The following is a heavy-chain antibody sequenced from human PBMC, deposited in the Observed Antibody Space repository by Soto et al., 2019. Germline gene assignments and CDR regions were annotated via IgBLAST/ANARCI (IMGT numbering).Heavy chain of an antibody. D-gene: IGHD3-10*01. CDR1: GFTFSSSP. CDR3: ARDVWASGSGSHYNTWFDP. Sequence: EVQLVESGGGLVQPGGSLRLSCAASGFTFSSSPMNWLRQAPGKGLEWVSYIGTSSTYIHYADSVKGRFTISRDDAKNSLYLKMDSLRDEDTAVYYCARDVWASGSGSHYNTWFDPWGQGTLVSVSS. J-gene: IGHJ5*02. CDR2: IGTSSTYI. V-gene: IGHV3-48*02.